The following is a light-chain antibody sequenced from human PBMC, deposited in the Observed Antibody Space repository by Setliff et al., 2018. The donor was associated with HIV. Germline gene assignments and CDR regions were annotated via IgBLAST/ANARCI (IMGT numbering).Light chain of an antibody. J-gene: IGLJ1*01. CDR3: CSYAGSPYV. CDR2: IND. CDR1: ASNIGANT. V-gene: IGLV1-44*01. Sequence: QSVLTQPPSASGTPGQRVTISCSGSASNIGANTVTWYQQFPGTAPQLLIYINDHRPSGVPHRFSASKSGTTASLAISGLQSEDEADYYCCSYAGSPYVFGTGTKVTVL.